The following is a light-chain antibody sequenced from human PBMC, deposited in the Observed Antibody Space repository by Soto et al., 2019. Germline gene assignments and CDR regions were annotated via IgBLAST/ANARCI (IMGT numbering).Light chain of an antibody. CDR2: AAS. CDR1: QGIRND. J-gene: IGKJ1*01. CDR3: LQDHSYPWT. Sequence: AIQMTQSPSSLSASVGDRITIACRTSQGIRNDLGWYQQKPGKAPKLLIYAASNLESGVPSRFSGSGSGALFTLTISSLQPEDFASYYCLQDHSYPWTFGQGTKVEIK. V-gene: IGKV1-6*01.